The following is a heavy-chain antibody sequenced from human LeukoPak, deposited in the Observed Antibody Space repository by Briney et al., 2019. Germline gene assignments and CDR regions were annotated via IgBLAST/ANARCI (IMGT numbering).Heavy chain of an antibody. D-gene: IGHD3-10*01. CDR2: ISAYNGNT. J-gene: IGHJ2*01. V-gene: IGHV1-18*01. CDR3: ERGSYGRTYWYFDL. Sequence: GSVKVSCKASGYTFTSYGISWVRQAPGQGLEWVGWISAYNGNTNYAQTLQGRFTMHTDTSTNTAYMELRSLRSDDPAVYYCERGSYGRTYWYFDLWGRGTLVTVFS. CDR1: GYTFTSYG.